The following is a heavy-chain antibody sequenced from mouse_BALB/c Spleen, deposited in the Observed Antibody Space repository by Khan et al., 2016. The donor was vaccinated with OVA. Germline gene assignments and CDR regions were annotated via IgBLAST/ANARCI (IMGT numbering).Heavy chain of an antibody. D-gene: IGHD2-14*01. CDR3: ARRTTGYTMDN. J-gene: IGHJ4*01. V-gene: IGHV1-4*01. Sequence: VQLLESGAELARPGASVRMSCKASGYTFTSNTMHWVKQRPGLGLEWIGYINPRCGYTNFNQNFKDKATLTADNSSSTAYMQLSSLTSEDSAVYYCARRTTGYTMDNGGQGTSVTVSS. CDR2: INPRCGYT. CDR1: GYTFTSNT.